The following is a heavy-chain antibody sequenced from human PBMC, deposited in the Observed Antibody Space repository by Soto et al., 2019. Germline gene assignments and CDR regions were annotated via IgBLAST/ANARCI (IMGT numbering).Heavy chain of an antibody. CDR1: GFTFSSYA. J-gene: IGHJ4*02. D-gene: IGHD6-19*01. CDR2: ISGSGGST. V-gene: IGHV3-23*01. CDR3: AKDGSGWYRYYFDY. Sequence: EVQLLESGGGLVQPGGSLRLSCAASGFTFSSYAMSWVRQAPGKGLEWVSAISGSGGSTYYADSVKGRFTISRGNSKNTLYLQMNSLRAEDTAVDYCAKDGSGWYRYYFDYWGQGTLVTVSS.